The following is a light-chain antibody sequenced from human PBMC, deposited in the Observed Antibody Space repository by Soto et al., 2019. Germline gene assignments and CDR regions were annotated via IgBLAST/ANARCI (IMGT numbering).Light chain of an antibody. CDR1: SSDVGSYNY. CDR3: SSYTTSSTYV. V-gene: IGLV2-14*01. Sequence: QSALTQPASVSGSPGQSITISCTGTSSDVGSYNYVSWYQQHPGKAPKVMIYDVSNRPSGVSYRFSGSKSCNTASLTISGLQADDEADYYCSSYTTSSTYVFGTGTKVTVL. J-gene: IGLJ1*01. CDR2: DVS.